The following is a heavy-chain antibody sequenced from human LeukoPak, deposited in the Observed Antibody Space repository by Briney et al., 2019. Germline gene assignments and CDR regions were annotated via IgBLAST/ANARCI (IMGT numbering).Heavy chain of an antibody. V-gene: IGHV1-69-2*01. D-gene: IGHD3-10*01. CDR1: GYTFSDYY. J-gene: IGHJ3*01. CDR3: ATSGRSSLAFDV. Sequence: GATVKISCKSSGYTFSDYYIHWVRQAPGGGLQWLGRVDPEDAKAVYSENLQGRVTITADSFSDSTYMFLSSLTSEDTAFYYCATSGRSSLAFDVWGQGTVATVSS. CDR2: VDPEDAKA.